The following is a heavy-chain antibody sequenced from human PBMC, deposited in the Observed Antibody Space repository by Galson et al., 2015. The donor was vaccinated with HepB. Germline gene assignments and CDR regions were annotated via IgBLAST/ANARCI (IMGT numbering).Heavy chain of an antibody. V-gene: IGHV3-23*01. Sequence: SLRLSCAASGFTFSSYAMSWVRQAPGKGLEWVSAISGSGGSTYYADSVKGRFTISRDNSKNTLYLQMNSLRAEDTAVYCCANGDLGYCSSTSCYTGEGLPLDVWGQGTTVTVSS. CDR2: ISGSGGST. D-gene: IGHD2-2*02. J-gene: IGHJ6*02. CDR3: ANGDLGYCSSTSCYTGEGLPLDV. CDR1: GFTFSSYA.